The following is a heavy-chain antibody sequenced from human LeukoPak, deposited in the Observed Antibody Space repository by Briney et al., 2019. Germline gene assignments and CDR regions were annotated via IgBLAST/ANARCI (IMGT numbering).Heavy chain of an antibody. CDR1: GFTISSYA. J-gene: IGHJ4*02. CDR3: AKGGQWLVPLVDY. CDR2: ISGSGGST. Sequence: GGSLRLSCAASGFTISSYAMSLVRQAAGKGLEWVSAISGSGGSTYYADSVKGRFTISRDNSKNTLYLQMNSLRAEDTAVYYCAKGGQWLVPLVDYWGQGTLVTVSS. D-gene: IGHD6-19*01. V-gene: IGHV3-23*01.